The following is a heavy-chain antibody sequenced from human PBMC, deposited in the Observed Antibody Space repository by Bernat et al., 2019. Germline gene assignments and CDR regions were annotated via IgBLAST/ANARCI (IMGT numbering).Heavy chain of an antibody. V-gene: IGHV3-15*01. CDR2: IKSKTEGGKT. Sequence: EVQLVESGGGLVKPGGSLRLSCAASGFTFSNAWMSWVRQAPGQGLEWVGRIKSKTEGGKTDYAAPVKGRFTISRENTKNTLYLQMNSLKTEDTAVYYCTTDVGSATEEWAAAPKFDDWGQGTLVTVSS. CDR3: TTDVGSATEEWAAAPKFDD. D-gene: IGHD3-3*01. J-gene: IGHJ4*02. CDR1: GFTFSNAW.